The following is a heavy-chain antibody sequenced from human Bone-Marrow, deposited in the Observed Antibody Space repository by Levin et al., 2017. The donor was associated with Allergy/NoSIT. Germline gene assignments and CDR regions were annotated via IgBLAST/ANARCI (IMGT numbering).Heavy chain of an antibody. D-gene: IGHD1-26*01. CDR3: ARGGREPRSSIVGAYY. Sequence: GESLKISCAASGFTFSDYYMSWIRQAPGKGLEWVSYISSSGSTIYYADSVKGRFTISRDNAKNSLYLQMNSLRAEDTAVYYCARGGREPRSSIVGAYYWGQGTLVTVSS. J-gene: IGHJ4*02. V-gene: IGHV3-11*01. CDR2: ISSSGSTI. CDR1: GFTFSDYY.